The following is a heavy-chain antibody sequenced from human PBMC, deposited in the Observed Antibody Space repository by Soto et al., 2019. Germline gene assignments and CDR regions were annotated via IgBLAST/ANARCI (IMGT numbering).Heavy chain of an antibody. CDR1: GGSISSSSYY. J-gene: IGHJ4*02. CDR2: IYYSGST. CDR3: AVTYYDFWSGYSFNDY. D-gene: IGHD3-3*01. V-gene: IGHV4-39*01. Sequence: TLETLSLTCTVSGGSISSSSYYWGWIRQPPGKGLEWIGSIYYSGSTYYNPSLKSRVTISVDTSKNQFSLKLSSVTAADTAVYYCAVTYYDFWSGYSFNDYWGQGTLVTVSS.